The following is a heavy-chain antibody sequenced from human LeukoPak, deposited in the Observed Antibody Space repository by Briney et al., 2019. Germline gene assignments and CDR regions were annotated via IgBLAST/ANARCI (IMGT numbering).Heavy chain of an antibody. J-gene: IGHJ4*02. CDR2: IYYSGST. CDR1: GGSISGYF. CDR3: ARWGSSGFDY. D-gene: IGHD3-22*01. V-gene: IGHV4-59*01. Sequence: SETLSLTCTVSGGSISGYFWSWIRHPPGKGLQWIGYIYYSGSTNYNPSLKSRVTISVDTSNNQFSLKLSSVTAADTAVYYCARWGSSGFDYWGQGTLVTVSS.